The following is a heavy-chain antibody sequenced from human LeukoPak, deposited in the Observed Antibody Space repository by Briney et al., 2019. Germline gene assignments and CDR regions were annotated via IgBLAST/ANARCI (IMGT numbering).Heavy chain of an antibody. V-gene: IGHV3-23*01. J-gene: IGHJ6*03. Sequence: GGSLRLSCAASGFTFSSYAMSWVRQAPGKGLEWVSAISGSGGSTYYADSVKGRFTISRDNAKNSLYLQMNSLRAEDTAVYYCARDLREVDYYYYYMDVWGKGTTVTVSS. CDR2: ISGSGGST. CDR1: GFTFSSYA. CDR3: ARDLREVDYYYYYMDV. D-gene: IGHD2-2*01.